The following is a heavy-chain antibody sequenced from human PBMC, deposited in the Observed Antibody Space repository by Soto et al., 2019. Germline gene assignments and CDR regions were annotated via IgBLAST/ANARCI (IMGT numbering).Heavy chain of an antibody. D-gene: IGHD6-25*01. V-gene: IGHV1-69*09. Sequence: QEQVVQSGPAMKEPGSSVKVSCRASGIMSSGYGFSWVRQAPGLGLEWVGMINPILDSTHYAQNLQGRVSLSVDKSRDTAYLEVTSLRLEDTAIYFCATMKRARLDSWGRGTVVTVSS. CDR3: ATMKRARLDS. CDR2: INPILDST. J-gene: IGHJ4*02. CDR1: GIMSSGYG.